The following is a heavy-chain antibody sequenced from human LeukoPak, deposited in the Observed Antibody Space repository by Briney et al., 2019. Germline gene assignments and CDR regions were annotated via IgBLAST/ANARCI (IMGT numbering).Heavy chain of an antibody. CDR3: AREGRHYYGSGSYYDI. Sequence: SETLSLTCAVYGGSFSGHYWNWIRQPPGKGLEWIGYIYYSGSTNYNPSLKSRVTISVDTSKNQFSLKLSSVTAADTAVYYCAREGRHYYGSGSYYDIWGQGTMVTVSS. D-gene: IGHD3-10*01. J-gene: IGHJ3*02. CDR2: IYYSGST. CDR1: GGSFSGHY. V-gene: IGHV4-59*11.